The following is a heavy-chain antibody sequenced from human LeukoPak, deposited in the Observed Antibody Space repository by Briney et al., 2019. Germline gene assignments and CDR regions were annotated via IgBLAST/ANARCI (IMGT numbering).Heavy chain of an antibody. CDR2: ISGGGGST. D-gene: IGHD3-9*01. CDR1: GFTFTNYA. J-gene: IGHJ4*02. Sequence: GGSLRLSCAASGFTFTNYAMNWVRQAPGKGLEWVSGISGGGGSTYYADSVKGRFSISRDNSKNTLSLQMNGLRAEDTAVYYCAKDRHYDWLLSRRGFSEYWGQGTLLTVSS. CDR3: AKDRHYDWLLSRRGFSEY. V-gene: IGHV3-23*01.